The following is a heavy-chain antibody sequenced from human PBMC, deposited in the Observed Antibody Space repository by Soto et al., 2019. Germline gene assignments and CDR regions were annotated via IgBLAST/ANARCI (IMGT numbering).Heavy chain of an antibody. J-gene: IGHJ6*02. CDR3: ARGYYDFWSGYLNYGMDV. V-gene: IGHV3-53*01. Sequence: EVQLVESGGGLIQPGGSLRLSCAASGFTVSSNYMSWVRQAPGKGLEWVSVIYSGGSTYYADSVKGRFTISRDNSKNTLYLQMNSLRAEETAVYYCARGYYDFWSGYLNYGMDVWGQGTTVTVSS. CDR2: IYSGGST. D-gene: IGHD3-3*01. CDR1: GFTVSSNY.